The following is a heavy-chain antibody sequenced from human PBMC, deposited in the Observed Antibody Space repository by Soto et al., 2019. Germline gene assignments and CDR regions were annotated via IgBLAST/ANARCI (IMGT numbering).Heavy chain of an antibody. CDR3: VRGGHGSGSYLGSS. Sequence: GGSLRLSCVASGFTFTTYWMSWVRQAPGKGLQRVANIRQDGGAQYYVDSVKGRFTISRDNAKNSVYLQMDSLRVEVTAVYYCVRGGHGSGSYLGSSWGQGILVTVSS. V-gene: IGHV3-7*03. CDR2: IRQDGGAQ. CDR1: GFTFTTYW. D-gene: IGHD3-10*01. J-gene: IGHJ5*02.